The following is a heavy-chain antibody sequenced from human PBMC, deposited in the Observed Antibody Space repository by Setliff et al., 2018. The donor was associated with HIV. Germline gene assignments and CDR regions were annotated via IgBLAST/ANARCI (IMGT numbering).Heavy chain of an antibody. J-gene: IGHJ4*01. V-gene: IGHV4-34*01. D-gene: IGHD2-21*02. CDR3: ARGSRSPLVNKFRVTPAFDY. Sequence: SETLSLTCAVYGGSFSGHYWSRIRQTPGKGLEWIGDISHSGSTNYNPSLKSRATISVDTSKNQFSLRLTSVTAADTAVYFCARGSRSPLVNKFRVTPAFDYWGQGTLVTVSS. CDR2: ISHSGST. CDR1: GGSFSGHY.